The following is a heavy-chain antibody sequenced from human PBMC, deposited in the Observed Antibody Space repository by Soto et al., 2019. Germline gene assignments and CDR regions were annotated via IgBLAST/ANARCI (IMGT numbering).Heavy chain of an antibody. D-gene: IGHD1-26*01. CDR3: SRDKREKEAYGMDV. Sequence: DVQLVESGGGLVQPGGSLRLSCTVSGFTLSTCEMNWVRQAPGKGLEWISYINSEGVTIYADSVKGRFTISRDNVQNSLLLQMNSLRAEDTAVYYCSRDKREKEAYGMDVWGQGTTVTVSS. J-gene: IGHJ6*02. CDR1: GFTLSTCE. V-gene: IGHV3-48*03. CDR2: INSEGVT.